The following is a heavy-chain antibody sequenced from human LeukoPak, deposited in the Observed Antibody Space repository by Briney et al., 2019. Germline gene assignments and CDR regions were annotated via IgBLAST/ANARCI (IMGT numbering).Heavy chain of an antibody. V-gene: IGHV3-7*01. CDR1: GFTFSTYW. J-gene: IGHJ6*02. D-gene: IGHD2-21*01. CDR3: VREGYFVFDF. CDR2: TKKDGSEK. Sequence: PGGSLRLSCGASGFTFSTYWMSWVRQAPGKGLEWVANTKKDGSEKYYVDSVKGRFTISRDNAKNSLYLRMNSLRVEDTAVYYCVREGYFVFDFWGQGTTVTVSS.